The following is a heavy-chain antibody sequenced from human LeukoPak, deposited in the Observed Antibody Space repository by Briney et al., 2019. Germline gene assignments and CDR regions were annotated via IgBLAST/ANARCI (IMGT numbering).Heavy chain of an antibody. J-gene: IGHJ4*02. V-gene: IGHV3-15*01. CDR2: FKTKTADWTP. CDR1: GFNFRNVW. Sequence: PGGSLRLSCGASGFNFRNVWMIWVRPVPGKGLEWIGRFKTKTADWTPEYAGTVKCRLSMSRDESKNTVYLQMKSPKTEDTGLYKSVTRVKSTGDYWGQGTLVTVSS. CDR3: VTRVKSTGDY. D-gene: IGHD1-1*01.